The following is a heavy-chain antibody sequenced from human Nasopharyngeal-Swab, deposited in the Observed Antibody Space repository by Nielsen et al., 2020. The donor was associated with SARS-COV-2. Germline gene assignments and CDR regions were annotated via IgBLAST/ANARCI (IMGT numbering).Heavy chain of an antibody. V-gene: IGHV3-30-3*01. Sequence: GESLKISCAASGFTYRSYALHWVRQAPGKGLEWVAVISYDGSNKYYADSVKGRFTISRDNSKNTLYLQMSSLRAEDTAVYYCARDDTPGVVRSYYYYGMDVWGQGTTVTVSS. CDR3: ARDDTPGVVRSYYYYGMDV. D-gene: IGHD3-22*01. CDR2: ISYDGSNK. CDR1: GFTYRSYA. J-gene: IGHJ6*02.